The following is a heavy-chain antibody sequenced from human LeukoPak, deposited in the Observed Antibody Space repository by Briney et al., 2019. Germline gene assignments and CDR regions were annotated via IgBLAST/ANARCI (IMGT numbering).Heavy chain of an antibody. Sequence: PGGSLRLSCAASRFTFSDYYMSWIRQAPGKGLEWVSYISSSGSTIYYADSVKGRFTISRDNAKNSLYLQMNSLRAEDTALYYCAQKTPGIHPFDYWGQGTLVTVSS. CDR3: AQKTPGIHPFDY. D-gene: IGHD6-13*01. CDR2: ISSSGSTI. V-gene: IGHV3-11*01. J-gene: IGHJ4*02. CDR1: RFTFSDYY.